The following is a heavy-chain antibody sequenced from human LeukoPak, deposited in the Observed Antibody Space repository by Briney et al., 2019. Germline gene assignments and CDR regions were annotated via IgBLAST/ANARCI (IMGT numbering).Heavy chain of an antibody. Sequence: SETLSLTCTVSGGSVSSSLYYWGWIRQPPGKGLEWIGNIFSSGTTYYNQSLKSRVTISVDTSKNQFSLKVRGVTAADTAVYYCARRKDEVTATFDYWGQGIPVTVSS. CDR3: ARRKDEVTATFDY. CDR2: IFSSGTT. V-gene: IGHV4-39*01. J-gene: IGHJ4*02. CDR1: GGSVSSSLYY. D-gene: IGHD2-21*02.